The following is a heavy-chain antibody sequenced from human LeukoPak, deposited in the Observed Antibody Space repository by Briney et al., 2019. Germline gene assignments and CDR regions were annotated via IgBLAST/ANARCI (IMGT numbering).Heavy chain of an antibody. D-gene: IGHD2/OR15-2a*01. J-gene: IGHJ5*02. V-gene: IGHV3-30*02. CDR2: IRYDGSNK. CDR3: AKEGPNINLFDP. CDR1: GFTFSSYG. Sequence: PGGSLRLSCAASGFTFSSYGMHWVRQAPGKGLEWVAFIRYDGSNKYYADSVKGRFTISRDNSKNTLYLQMNSLRAEDTAVYYCAKEGPNINLFDPLGPGNPGHRLL.